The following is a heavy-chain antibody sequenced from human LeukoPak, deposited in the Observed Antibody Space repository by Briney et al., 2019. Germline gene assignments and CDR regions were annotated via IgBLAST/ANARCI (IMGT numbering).Heavy chain of an antibody. CDR2: INPNSGDT. D-gene: IGHD3-22*01. CDR1: GYTFTGYY. CDR3: ARGRFSSGYYLDY. J-gene: IGHJ4*02. V-gene: IGHV1-2*04. Sequence: ASVKVSCKASGYTFTGYYMHWVRQAPGQGLEWMGWINPNSGDTNYAQKFQGWVTMTRDTSISTAYKELSRLRSDDTAVYYCARGRFSSGYYLDYWGQGTLVTVSS.